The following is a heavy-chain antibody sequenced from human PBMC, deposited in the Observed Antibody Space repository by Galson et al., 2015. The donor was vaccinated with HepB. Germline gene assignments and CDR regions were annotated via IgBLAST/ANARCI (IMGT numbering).Heavy chain of an antibody. Sequence: SVKVSCKASGFTFTSSAMQWVRQARGQRLEWIGWIVVGSGNTNYAQKFQERVTITRDMSTSTAYMELSSLRSEDTAVYYCAAIGPYGGYLDDYWGQGTLVTVSS. CDR2: IVVGSGNT. V-gene: IGHV1-58*02. D-gene: IGHD5-12*01. CDR1: GFTFTSSA. J-gene: IGHJ4*02. CDR3: AAIGPYGGYLDDY.